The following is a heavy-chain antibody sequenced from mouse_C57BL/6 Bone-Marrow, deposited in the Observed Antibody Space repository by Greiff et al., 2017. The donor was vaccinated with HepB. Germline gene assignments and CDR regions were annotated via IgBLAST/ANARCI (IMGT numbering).Heavy chain of an antibody. CDR2: ISDGGSYT. V-gene: IGHV5-4*01. CDR1: GFTFSSYA. Sequence: EVKVVDSGGGLVKPGGSLKLSCAASGFTFSSYAMSWVRQTPEKRLEWVATISDGGSYTYYPDNVKGRFTISRDNAKNNLYLQMSHLKSEDTAMYYCARDDYGSSYDYWGQGTTLTVSS. CDR3: ARDDYGSSYDY. D-gene: IGHD1-1*01. J-gene: IGHJ2*01.